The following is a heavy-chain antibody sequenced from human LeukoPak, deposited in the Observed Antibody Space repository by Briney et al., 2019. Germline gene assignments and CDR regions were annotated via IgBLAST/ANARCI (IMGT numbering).Heavy chain of an antibody. Sequence: GESLKISCKGFEYSFTSYWIGWVRQMPGKGPEWMGIIHPGDSNIRYSPSFQGQITISADKSISTVYLQWSSLKASDTAMYYCARQTPNQYGMDVWGTGTTVTVSS. CDR2: IHPGDSNI. CDR3: ARQTPNQYGMDV. V-gene: IGHV5-51*01. D-gene: IGHD2-15*01. J-gene: IGHJ6*04. CDR1: EYSFTSYW.